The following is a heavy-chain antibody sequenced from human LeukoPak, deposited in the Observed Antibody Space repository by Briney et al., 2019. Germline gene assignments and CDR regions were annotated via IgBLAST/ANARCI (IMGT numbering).Heavy chain of an antibody. CDR3: AREVMDNLRFDY. V-gene: IGHV1-46*01. CDR2: INPSGGDT. D-gene: IGHD1-14*01. Sequence: GASLKVSCKASGYTFTSYYMHWVRQAPGQGLEWMGIINPSGGDTSYAQKLQGRLTMTRDTSTNTVYMELSSLRSEDTAVYYCAREVMDNLRFDYWGQGTLVSVSS. J-gene: IGHJ4*02. CDR1: GYTFTSYY.